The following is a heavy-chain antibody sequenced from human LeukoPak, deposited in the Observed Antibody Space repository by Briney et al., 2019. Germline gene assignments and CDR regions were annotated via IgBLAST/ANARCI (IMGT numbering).Heavy chain of an antibody. CDR3: AKGGLGFGELLTCRS. CDR1: GFTVSSNY. D-gene: IGHD3-10*01. CDR2: IYSGGGT. J-gene: IGHJ4*02. Sequence: GGSLRLSCAASGFTVSSNYMSWVRQAPGKGLEWVSVIYSGGGTYYADSVKGRFTISRDNSKNTLYLQMNSLRAEDTAVYYCAKGGLGFGELLTCRSWGQGTLVTVSS. V-gene: IGHV3-53*01.